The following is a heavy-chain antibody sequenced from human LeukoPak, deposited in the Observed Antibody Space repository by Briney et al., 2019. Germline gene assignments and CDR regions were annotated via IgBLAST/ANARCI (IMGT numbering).Heavy chain of an antibody. CDR3: ARAGQVVPAAPYYYYYMDV. CDR1: GGTFSSYA. CDR2: IIPIFGTA. V-gene: IGHV1-69*05. D-gene: IGHD2-2*01. Sequence: SVKVSCKASGGTFSSYAISWVRQAPGQGLEWMGGIIPIFGTANYAQKFQGRVTITTDESTSTAYMELSSLRSEDTAVYYCARAGQVVPAAPYYYYYMDVWGKGTTVTVSS. J-gene: IGHJ6*03.